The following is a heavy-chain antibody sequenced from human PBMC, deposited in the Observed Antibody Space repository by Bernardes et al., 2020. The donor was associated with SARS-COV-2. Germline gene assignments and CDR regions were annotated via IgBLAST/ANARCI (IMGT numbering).Heavy chain of an antibody. CDR1: GGSISSGDYY. D-gene: IGHD3-16*02. CDR3: ARGTRDYVWGGSRRSGVFVAFHI. Sequence: SETLSLTCTVSGGSISSGDYYWSWIRQHPGKGLEWIGYIYYSGSTYYNPSLKSRVAISVDTSKNQFSLRLNSVTAADTAVYYCARGTRDYVWGGSRRSGVFVAFHIWGQGTMVTVSS. CDR2: IYYSGST. J-gene: IGHJ3*02. V-gene: IGHV4-31*03.